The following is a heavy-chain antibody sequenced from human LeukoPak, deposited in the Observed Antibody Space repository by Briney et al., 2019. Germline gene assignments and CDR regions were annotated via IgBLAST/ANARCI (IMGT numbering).Heavy chain of an antibody. J-gene: IGHJ4*02. CDR1: GFTFSSYG. CDR2: IWYDGNNK. D-gene: IGHD3-10*01. CDR3: AREGGGALDY. Sequence: GGSLRLSCAASGFTFSSYGMHWVRQAPGKGLEWVAVIWYDGNNKYYADSVKGRFTISRDNSKNTLYLQMNSLRAEGTAIYYCAREGGGALDYWGQGTLVTVSS. V-gene: IGHV3-33*01.